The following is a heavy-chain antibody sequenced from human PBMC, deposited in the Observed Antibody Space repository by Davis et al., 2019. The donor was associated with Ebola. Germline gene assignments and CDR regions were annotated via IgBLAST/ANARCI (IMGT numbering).Heavy chain of an antibody. D-gene: IGHD3-3*01. Sequence: GESLKISCAASGFIFSSYVMSWVRQAPGKGLEWVSTLGTSADTYYADSVKGRFTISRDNAKNLLYLQMNSLRAEDTAMYYCARDIPDDFWSGYPDYWGQGTLVTVSS. J-gene: IGHJ4*02. V-gene: IGHV3-21*04. CDR2: LGTSADT. CDR1: GFIFSSYV. CDR3: ARDIPDDFWSGYPDY.